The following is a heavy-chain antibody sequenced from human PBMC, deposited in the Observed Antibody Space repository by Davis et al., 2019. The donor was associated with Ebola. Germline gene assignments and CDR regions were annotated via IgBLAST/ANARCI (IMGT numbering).Heavy chain of an antibody. D-gene: IGHD3-9*01. V-gene: IGHV1-46*01. CDR3: AGGGGYTDWLFPFWRY. CDR1: GYTFTAYY. Sequence: AASVKVSCKASGYTFTAYYIHWVRQAPGQGLEWMGVIDPSGGSTSYAQKFQGRVTMTRDTSTSTVYMELNSLRSEDTAVYYCAGGGGYTDWLFPFWRYWGQGTLVTVSS. J-gene: IGHJ4*02. CDR2: IDPSGGST.